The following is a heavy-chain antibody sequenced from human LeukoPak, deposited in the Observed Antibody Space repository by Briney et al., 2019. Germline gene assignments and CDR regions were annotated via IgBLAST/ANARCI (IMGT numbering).Heavy chain of an antibody. V-gene: IGHV3-48*01. D-gene: IGHD6-13*01. Sequence: GGSLRLSCAASGFTFSVYSMNWVRQAPGKGLEWISYIDSRSNNIYYADPVKGRFTISRDNANNSLYLQMNSLRAEDSAVYYCARYWSSWSADYWGQGTLVTVSS. CDR3: ARYWSSWSADY. CDR1: GFTFSVYS. J-gene: IGHJ4*02. CDR2: IDSRSNNI.